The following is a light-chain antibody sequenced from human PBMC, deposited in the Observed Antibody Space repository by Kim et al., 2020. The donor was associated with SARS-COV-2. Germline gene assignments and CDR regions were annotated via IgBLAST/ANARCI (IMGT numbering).Light chain of an antibody. Sequence: LATGERGSLSCRASQSVSSSYLAWYQLKPGQAPRLLIYGASSRATGIPDRISGSGSGTDFTLTISRLEPEDIAVYYCQYYGTSMTFGPGTKVDIK. CDR1: QSVSSSY. V-gene: IGKV3-20*01. CDR2: GAS. CDR3: QYYGTSMT. J-gene: IGKJ3*01.